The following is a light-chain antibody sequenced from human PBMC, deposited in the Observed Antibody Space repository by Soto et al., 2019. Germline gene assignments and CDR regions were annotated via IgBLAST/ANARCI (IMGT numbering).Light chain of an antibody. Sequence: EIVLTQSPGTLSLSPGERATLSCRASQSVSIDLAWYQQKPGQAPRLLIYGASSRATGIPDRFSGTGSETDFTLTISRLEPEDFAVYYCQQYDNSPITFGQGTRLEIK. V-gene: IGKV3-20*01. CDR2: GAS. J-gene: IGKJ5*01. CDR1: QSVSID. CDR3: QQYDNSPIT.